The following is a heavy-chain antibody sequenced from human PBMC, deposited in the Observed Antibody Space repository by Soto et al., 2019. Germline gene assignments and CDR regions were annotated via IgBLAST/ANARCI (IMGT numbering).Heavy chain of an antibody. V-gene: IGHV5-10-1*01. J-gene: IGHJ6*02. D-gene: IGHD6-13*01. Sequence: GESLKISCKGSGYSFTSYWISWVRQMPGKGLEWMGRIDPSDSYTNYSPSFQGHVTISADKSISTAYLQWSSLKASDTAMYYCARQAGIAAAGTYYGMDVWGQGTTVTVSS. CDR1: GYSFTSYW. CDR2: IDPSDSYT. CDR3: ARQAGIAAAGTYYGMDV.